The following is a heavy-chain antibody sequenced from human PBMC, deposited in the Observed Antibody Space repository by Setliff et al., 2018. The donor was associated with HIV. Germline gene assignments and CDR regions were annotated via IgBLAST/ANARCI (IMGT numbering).Heavy chain of an antibody. CDR3: ARLPYYVSGGVFDH. J-gene: IGHJ4*02. CDR2: VYPGDSDT. Sequence: PGASLKISCQCSGFNFLAHWIGWVRQVPEKGLEWMGIVYPGDSDTRYNPSFEGQVTVSADKTITTAYLQLTSLKASDTAMYFCARLPYYVSGGVFDHWGKGTLVTVSS. V-gene: IGHV5-51*01. D-gene: IGHD3-10*01. CDR1: GFNFLAHW.